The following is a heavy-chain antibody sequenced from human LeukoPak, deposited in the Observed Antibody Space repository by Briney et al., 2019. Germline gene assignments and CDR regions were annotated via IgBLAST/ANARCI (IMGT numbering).Heavy chain of an antibody. V-gene: IGHV3-7*03. J-gene: IGHJ4*02. CDR2: IKQDGSEK. CDR1: GFTFSSYW. Sequence: GGSLRLSCAASGFTFSSYWMSWVRQAPGKGLEWVANIKQDGSEKYYVDSVKGRFTISRDTDKNSLYLQMNSLRAEDTAVYYCASPYSSVWYRYWGQRTLVTVSS. D-gene: IGHD6-19*01. CDR3: ASPYSSVWYRY.